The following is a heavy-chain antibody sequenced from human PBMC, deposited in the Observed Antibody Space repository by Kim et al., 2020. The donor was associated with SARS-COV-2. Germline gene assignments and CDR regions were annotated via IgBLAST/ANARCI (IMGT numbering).Heavy chain of an antibody. D-gene: IGHD2-21*02. CDR2: ISYDGSNK. V-gene: IGHV3-30*18. CDR1: GFTFSSYG. J-gene: IGHJ1*01. CDR3: AKAMSVTASRGYFQH. Sequence: GGSLRLSCAASGFTFSSYGMHWVRQAPGKGLEWVAVISYDGSNKYYADSVKGRFTISRDNSKNTLYLQMNSLRAEDTAVYYCAKAMSVTASRGYFQHWGQGTLVTVSS.